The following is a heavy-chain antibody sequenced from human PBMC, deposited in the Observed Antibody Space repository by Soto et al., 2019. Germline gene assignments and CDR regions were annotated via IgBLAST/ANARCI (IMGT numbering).Heavy chain of an antibody. CDR3: ARSLLLWFGESRVISYYYYMDV. CDR2: IYYSGST. J-gene: IGHJ6*03. V-gene: IGHV4-59*01. D-gene: IGHD3-10*01. Sequence: PSETLSLTCTVSGGSISSYYWSWIRQPPGKGLEWIGYIYYSGSTNYNPSLKSRVTISVDTSKNQFSLKLSSVTAADTAVYYCARSLLLWFGESRVISYYYYMDVWGKGTTVTVSS. CDR1: GGSISSYY.